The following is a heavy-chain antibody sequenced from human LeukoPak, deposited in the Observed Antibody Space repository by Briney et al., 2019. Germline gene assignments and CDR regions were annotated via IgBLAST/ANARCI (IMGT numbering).Heavy chain of an antibody. J-gene: IGHJ2*01. CDR2: IGTSSTYI. CDR3: ARGITVTGTDWYFDL. CDR1: GFTFSSYA. D-gene: IGHD6-19*01. Sequence: GGSLRLSCAASGFTFSSYAMNWVRQAPGKGLEWVSSIGTSSTYIYYADSMKGRFTISRDNAKNSLYLQLNSLRAEDTAVYYCARGITVTGTDWYFDLWGRGTLLTVSS. V-gene: IGHV3-21*01.